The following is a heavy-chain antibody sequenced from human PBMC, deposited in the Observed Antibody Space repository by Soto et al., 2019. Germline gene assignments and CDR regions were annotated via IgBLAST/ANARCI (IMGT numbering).Heavy chain of an antibody. CDR3: ARAPKVSGSSQTRPDF. D-gene: IGHD6-6*01. Sequence: SETLSLTCSIDSGSFSGYYWSWIRQPPGKGLEWIGEISQSGNTNYSPSLKSRVSISIDTSKKQFSLNLASVSAADTAVYYCARAPKVSGSSQTRPDFWGQGTLVTVS. CDR1: SGSFSGYY. CDR2: ISQSGNT. J-gene: IGHJ4*02. V-gene: IGHV4-34*01.